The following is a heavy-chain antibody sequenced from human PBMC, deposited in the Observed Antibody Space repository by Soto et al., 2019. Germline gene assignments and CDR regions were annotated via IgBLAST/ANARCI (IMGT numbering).Heavy chain of an antibody. D-gene: IGHD4-17*01. Sequence: ASVKVSCKASGYTFTSYYMHWVGQAPGQGLERMGIINPSGGSTSYAQKFQGRVTMTRDTSTSTVYMELSSLRSEDTAVYHCARALTTVTTDLYYFDYWGQGTLVTVSS. CDR1: GYTFTSYY. CDR2: INPSGGST. J-gene: IGHJ4*02. V-gene: IGHV1-46*01. CDR3: ARALTTVTTDLYYFDY.